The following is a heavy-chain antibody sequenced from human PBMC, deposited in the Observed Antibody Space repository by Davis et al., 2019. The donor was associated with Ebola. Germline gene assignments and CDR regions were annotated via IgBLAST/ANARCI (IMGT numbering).Heavy chain of an antibody. CDR2: IYYSGST. CDR1: RGSISSYY. D-gene: IGHD6-19*01. Sequence: SETLSLTCTVSRGSISSYYWSWIRQPPGKGLEWIGYIYYSGSTNYNPSLKSRVTISVDTSKNQFSLKLSSVTAADTAVYYCARDMGQQWLHGMDVWGQGTTVTVSS. V-gene: IGHV4-59*01. J-gene: IGHJ6*02. CDR3: ARDMGQQWLHGMDV.